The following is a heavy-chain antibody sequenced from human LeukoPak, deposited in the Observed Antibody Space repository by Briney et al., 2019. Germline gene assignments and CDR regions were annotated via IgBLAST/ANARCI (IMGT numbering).Heavy chain of an antibody. D-gene: IGHD3-10*01. CDR2: ISYDGSNK. Sequence: GSLRLSCAASGFTFSSYGMHWVRQAPGKGLEWVAVISYDGSNKYYADSVKGRFTISRDNSKNTLYLQMNGLTAEDTAMYYCARDSYQDYYGRFDPWGQGTLVIVSS. CDR1: GFTFSSYG. CDR3: ARDSYQDYYGRFDP. J-gene: IGHJ5*02. V-gene: IGHV3-30*03.